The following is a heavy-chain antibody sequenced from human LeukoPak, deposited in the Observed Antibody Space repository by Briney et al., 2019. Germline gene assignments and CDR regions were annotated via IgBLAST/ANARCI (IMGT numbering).Heavy chain of an antibody. J-gene: IGHJ4*02. CDR3: ARDSGERFWEI. D-gene: IGHD3-3*01. CDR1: GGSIRSGGYY. CDR2: IYYSGST. V-gene: IGHV4-31*03. Sequence: SETLSLTRTVSGGSIRSGGYYWSWIRQHPAKGLEWIGYIYYSGSTYYNPSLKSRVTISVDTSKNHFSLKLSSVTAANTAVYYCARDSGERFWEIWGQGTLVTVSS.